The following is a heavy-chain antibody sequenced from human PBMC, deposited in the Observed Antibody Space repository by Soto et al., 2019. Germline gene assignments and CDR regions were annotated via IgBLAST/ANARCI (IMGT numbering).Heavy chain of an antibody. Sequence: SETLSLTCTVSGGSMSTYYWSWIRQSPGKGLEWIGYFYDSGSTNYNPSLKSRVPISVARSKTQFSLKLRSMTAADTAIYCFERNGTHSGSYYNRFDPWGQGTLVTVSS. CDR1: GGSMSTYY. J-gene: IGHJ5*02. CDR2: FYDSGST. V-gene: IGHV4-4*09. CDR3: ERNGTHSGSYYNRFDP. D-gene: IGHD1-26*01.